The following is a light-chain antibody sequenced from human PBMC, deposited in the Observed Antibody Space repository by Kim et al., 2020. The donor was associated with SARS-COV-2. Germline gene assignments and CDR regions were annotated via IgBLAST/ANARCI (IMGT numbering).Light chain of an antibody. V-gene: IGLV2-14*04. CDR1: VSGVGCYNH. J-gene: IGLJ3*02. CDR3: SSFADSTTWV. Sequence: SHTIACTESVSGVGCYNHVSWYQQHHDKVPKLIIYDVNKRPSGVSSRFSGSRSGNTASLTISGLQTEDGADYYCSSFADSTTWVFGGGTQLTVL. CDR2: DVN.